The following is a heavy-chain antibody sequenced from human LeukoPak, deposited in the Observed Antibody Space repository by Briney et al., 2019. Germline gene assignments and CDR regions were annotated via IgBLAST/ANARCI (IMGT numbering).Heavy chain of an antibody. CDR2: INNDGSST. J-gene: IGHJ5*02. CDR1: GFTFSSYW. Sequence: GGSLRLSCAASGFTFSSYWMHWVRQAPGKGLVWVSRINNDGSSTSYADSVKGRFTISRDNAKNSLYLQMNSLRAEDTAVYYCARPTKEGSSWYWWFDPWGQGTLVTVSS. V-gene: IGHV3-74*01. D-gene: IGHD6-13*01. CDR3: ARPTKEGSSWYWWFDP.